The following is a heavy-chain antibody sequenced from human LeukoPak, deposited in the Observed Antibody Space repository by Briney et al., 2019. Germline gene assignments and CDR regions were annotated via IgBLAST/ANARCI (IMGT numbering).Heavy chain of an antibody. J-gene: IGHJ4*02. CDR1: GFTFSSYT. D-gene: IGHD1-26*01. CDR2: ISSGDSGT. V-gene: IGHV3-23*01. CDR3: AKGGAGYLDY. Sequence: GGSLRLSCAASGFTFSSYTMNWVRQAPGKGLEWVSGISSGDSGTFYADSVKGRFTISRDNSKNTVYLQLNSLRADDSAVYYCAKGGAGYLDYWGQGTLVTVSS.